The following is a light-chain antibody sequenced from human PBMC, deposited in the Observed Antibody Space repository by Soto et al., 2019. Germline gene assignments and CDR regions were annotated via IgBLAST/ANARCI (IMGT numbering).Light chain of an antibody. CDR3: QQYHIVPPT. V-gene: IGKV1-39*01. CDR2: AAS. Sequence: DIQMTQSPSSLSASVGDRVTVTCRTSHIVDTSLNWYQQKPGKAPKLLIYAASSVQSGVPARLSGSGSATYFTLTIHSLQADDLATYFCQQYHIVPPTFGPGTKV. CDR1: HIVDTS. J-gene: IGKJ2*01.